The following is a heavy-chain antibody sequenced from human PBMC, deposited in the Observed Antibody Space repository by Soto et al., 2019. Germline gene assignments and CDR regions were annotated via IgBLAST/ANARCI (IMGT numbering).Heavy chain of an antibody. J-gene: IGHJ6*02. Sequence: GASVKVSCKASGYTFTGYYMHWVRQAPGQGLEWMGWINPNSGGTNYAQKFQGWVTMTRDTSISTAYMELSRLRSDDTAVYYCAREKQLASYGMDVWGQGTTVTVSS. CDR3: AREKQLASYGMDV. CDR1: GYTFTGYY. CDR2: INPNSGGT. V-gene: IGHV1-2*04. D-gene: IGHD6-13*01.